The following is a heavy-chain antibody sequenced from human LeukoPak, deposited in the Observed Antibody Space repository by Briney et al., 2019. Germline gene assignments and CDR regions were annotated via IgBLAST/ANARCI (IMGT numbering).Heavy chain of an antibody. V-gene: IGHV3-66*01. CDR1: GFTVSSNY. Sequence: GGSLRLSCAASGFTVSSNYMSGVRQAPGKGLGWVSVIYSGGSTFSADSVKGRFTISRETSKNTLYLQMNSLRAEDTAVYYCTRAIARERYTYGTPNFDYWGQGTLVTVSS. CDR3: TRAIARERYTYGTPNFDY. D-gene: IGHD5-18*01. CDR2: IYSGGST. J-gene: IGHJ4*02.